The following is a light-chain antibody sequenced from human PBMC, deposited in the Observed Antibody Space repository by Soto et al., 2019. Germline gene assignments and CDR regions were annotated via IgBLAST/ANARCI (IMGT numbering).Light chain of an antibody. V-gene: IGKV3-15*01. Sequence: EIVMTQSPATLSVSPGESATLSCRASQSISSELAWYQQKPGQPPRLLIYGASTRATGVPARFTGSGFGSDFTLNISGLQSEDFAVYYCQQGHNWPLTFGQGTRLEI. J-gene: IGKJ2*01. CDR3: QQGHNWPLT. CDR1: QSISSE. CDR2: GAS.